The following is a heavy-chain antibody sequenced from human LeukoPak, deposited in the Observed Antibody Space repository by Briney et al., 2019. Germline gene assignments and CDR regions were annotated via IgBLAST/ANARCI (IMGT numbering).Heavy chain of an antibody. CDR3: AIGKYYYDSSGYYSDYFHH. CDR1: GGSISSSRYY. V-gene: IGHV4-39*01. D-gene: IGHD3-22*01. J-gene: IGHJ1*01. Sequence: PSETLSLTCTVSGGSISSSRYYWGWIRQPPGKGLEWIGSIYQSGNTYYNPSLKSRVAISVDTSRHQLSLKLSSVTAADTAVYYCAIGKYYYDSSGYYSDYFHHWGQGTLVTVSS. CDR2: IYQSGNT.